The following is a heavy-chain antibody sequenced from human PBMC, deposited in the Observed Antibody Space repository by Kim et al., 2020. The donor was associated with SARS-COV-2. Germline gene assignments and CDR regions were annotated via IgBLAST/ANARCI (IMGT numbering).Heavy chain of an antibody. V-gene: IGHV3-30*18. CDR3: AKDQRSGYSGYDSRYFDL. D-gene: IGHD5-12*01. CDR2: ISYDGSNK. J-gene: IGHJ2*01. Sequence: GVSLRLSCAASGFTFSSYGMHWVRQAPGKGLEWVAVISYDGSNKYYADSVKGRFTISRDNSKNTLYLQMNSLRAEDTAVYYCAKDQRSGYSGYDSRYFDLWGRGTLVTVSS. CDR1: GFTFSSYG.